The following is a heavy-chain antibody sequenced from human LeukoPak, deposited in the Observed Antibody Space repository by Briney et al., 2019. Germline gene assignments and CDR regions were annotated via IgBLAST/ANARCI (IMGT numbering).Heavy chain of an antibody. J-gene: IGHJ4*02. V-gene: IGHV3-33*01. Sequence: GGSLRLSCAASGFTFSSYGMHWVRQAPGKGLEWVAFIWYDGSNKYYADSVKGRFTISRDNSKNTLYLLMNSLIPEDTAVYYCAREVVSSPSYFDSWGQGTLVTVSS. D-gene: IGHD2-15*01. CDR1: GFTFSSYG. CDR2: IWYDGSNK. CDR3: AREVVSSPSYFDS.